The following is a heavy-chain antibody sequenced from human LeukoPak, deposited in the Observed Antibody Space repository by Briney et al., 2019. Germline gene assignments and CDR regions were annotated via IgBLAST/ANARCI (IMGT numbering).Heavy chain of an antibody. D-gene: IGHD2-2*01. Sequence: GGSLRLSCAASGFTFSDYYMSWIRQAPGKGLEWVSYISSSDSTIYYADSVKGRFTISRDNAKNSLYLQMNSLRAEDTAVYYCARGVFCSSTSCYPIHAFDIWGQGTMVTVSS. V-gene: IGHV3-11*04. CDR3: ARGVFCSSTSCYPIHAFDI. J-gene: IGHJ3*02. CDR1: GFTFSDYY. CDR2: ISSSDSTI.